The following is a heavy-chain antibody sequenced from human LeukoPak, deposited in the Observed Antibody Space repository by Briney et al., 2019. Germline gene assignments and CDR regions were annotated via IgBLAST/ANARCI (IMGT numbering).Heavy chain of an antibody. D-gene: IGHD2-2*01. CDR1: GGSISSYY. J-gene: IGHJ4*02. CDR2: IYYSGST. Sequence: SETLSLTCTVSGGSISSYYWSWIRQPPGKGLEWIGYIYYSGSTNYNPSLKSRVTISVDTSKNQFSLKLSSVTAADTAVYYCARARSTTWRYFDYWGQGTLVTVSS. CDR3: ARARSTTWRYFDY. V-gene: IGHV4-59*01.